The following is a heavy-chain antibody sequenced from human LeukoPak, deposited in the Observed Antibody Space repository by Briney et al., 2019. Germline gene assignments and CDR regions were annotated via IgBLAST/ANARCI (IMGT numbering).Heavy chain of an antibody. CDR2: IYYSGST. D-gene: IGHD5-18*01. CDR3: AGDRGYSYGYYYYG. Sequence: RQPPGEGLEWIGYIYYSGSTNYNPSLKSRVTLSVDTSKNQFSLKLSSVTAADTAVYYCAGDRGYSYGYYYYG. V-gene: IGHV4-59*01. J-gene: IGHJ6*01.